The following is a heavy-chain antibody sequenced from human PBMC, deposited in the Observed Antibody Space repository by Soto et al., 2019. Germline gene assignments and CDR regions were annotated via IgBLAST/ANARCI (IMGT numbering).Heavy chain of an antibody. V-gene: IGHV1-18*04. CDR3: ARGVVVTVMDD. D-gene: IGHD2-21*02. J-gene: IGHJ4*02. CDR2: VSTHYGNT. CDR1: GYNFTSYS. Sequence: QGQVVQSGGEVKKPGASVKVSCKPSGYNFTSYSISWVRQAPGQGLAWMGWVSTHYGNTKYAQKFEVRISMPAGTATNTAYMDLRSLRSDDTAIYYSARGVVVTVMDDWGQGTLLSVSA.